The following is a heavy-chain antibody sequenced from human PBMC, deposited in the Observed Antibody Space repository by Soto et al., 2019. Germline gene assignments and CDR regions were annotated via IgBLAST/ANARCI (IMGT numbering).Heavy chain of an antibody. J-gene: IGHJ3*02. CDR3: ARGPSSSSPHDAFDI. CDR1: GYTFTGYY. CDR2: INPNSGGT. D-gene: IGHD6-6*01. V-gene: IGHV1-2*04. Sequence: ASVKVSCKASGYTFTGYYMHWVRQAPGQGLEWMGWINPNSGGTNYAQKFQGWVTMTRDTSISTAYMELSRLRSDDTAVYYCARGPSSSSPHDAFDIWVQGTMVTVSS.